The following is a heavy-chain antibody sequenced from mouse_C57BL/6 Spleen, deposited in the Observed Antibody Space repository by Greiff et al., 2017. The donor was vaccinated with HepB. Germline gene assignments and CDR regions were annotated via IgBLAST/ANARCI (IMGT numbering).Heavy chain of an antibody. J-gene: IGHJ1*03. CDR2: ISSGSSTI. CDR3: ARDYGSRRWYFDV. Sequence: DVMLVESGGGLVKPGGSLKLSCAASGFTFSDYGMHWVRQAPEKGLEWVAYISSGSSTIYYADTVKGRFTISRDNAKNTLFLQMTSLRSEDTAMYNCARDYGSRRWYFDVWGTGTTVTVSS. V-gene: IGHV5-17*01. CDR1: GFTFSDYG. D-gene: IGHD1-1*01.